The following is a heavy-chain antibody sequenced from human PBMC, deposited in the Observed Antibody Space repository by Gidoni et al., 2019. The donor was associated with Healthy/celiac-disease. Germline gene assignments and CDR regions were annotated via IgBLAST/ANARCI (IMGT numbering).Heavy chain of an antibody. CDR1: GGSISRSNW. V-gene: IGHV4-4*02. CDR2: IYHSGST. J-gene: IGHJ3*02. CDR3: AHHEILRAFDI. D-gene: IGHD1-26*01. Sequence: VHLQESGPGLVEPSGTVSLTCAVSGGSISRSNWWSRVRQPPGKRLAWIGEIYHSGSTNYNPSIKSRVTISVDKSKNQFSLKLSSVTDADTAVYYCAHHEILRAFDIWGQGTMVTVSS.